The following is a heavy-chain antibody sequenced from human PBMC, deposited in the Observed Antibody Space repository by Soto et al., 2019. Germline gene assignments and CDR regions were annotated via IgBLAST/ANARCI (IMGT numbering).Heavy chain of an antibody. J-gene: IGHJ6*03. D-gene: IGHD3-3*01. Sequence: GGSLRLSCAASGFTFSSYWMSWVRQAPGKGLEWVANIKQDGSEKYYVDSVKGRFTISRDNAKNSLYLQMNSLRAEDTAVYYCASSPLITTFYYYYYYMDVWGKGTTVTVSS. V-gene: IGHV3-7*01. CDR1: GFTFSSYW. CDR2: IKQDGSEK. CDR3: ASSPLITTFYYYYYYMDV.